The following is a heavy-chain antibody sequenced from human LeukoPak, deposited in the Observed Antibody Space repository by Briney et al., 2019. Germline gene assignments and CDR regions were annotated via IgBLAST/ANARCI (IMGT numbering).Heavy chain of an antibody. D-gene: IGHD1-14*01. CDR2: ISGNGVST. CDR1: GFGFSNYD. Sequence: PGGSLRLSCAASGFGFSNYDMSWVRQAPGKGLEWVSAISGNGVSTYYAESVKGRFTISRDNSKNTLYLQMNSLRAEDTAVYFCARTSWFDPWGQGTLVTVSS. V-gene: IGHV3-23*01. J-gene: IGHJ5*02. CDR3: ARTSWFDP.